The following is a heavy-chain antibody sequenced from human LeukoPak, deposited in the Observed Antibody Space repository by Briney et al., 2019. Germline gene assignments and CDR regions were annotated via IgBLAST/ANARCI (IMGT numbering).Heavy chain of an antibody. CDR3: ASRKGPVAPSR. Sequence: SETLSLTCAVYGGSFSGYYWSWIRQPPGKGLEWIGEINHSGSTNYNPSLKSRVTISVDTSKNQFSLKLSSVTAPDTAVYYCASRKGPVAPSRWGQGTLVTVSS. CDR1: GGSFSGYY. CDR2: INHSGST. V-gene: IGHV4-34*01. D-gene: IGHD6-19*01. J-gene: IGHJ4*02.